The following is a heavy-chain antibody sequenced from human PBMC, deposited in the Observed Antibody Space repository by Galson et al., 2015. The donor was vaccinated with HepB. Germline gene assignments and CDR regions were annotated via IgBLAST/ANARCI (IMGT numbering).Heavy chain of an antibody. Sequence: SLRLSCAASGFTFSSYSMNWVRQAPGKGLEWVSSISSSSSYIYYADSVKGRFTISRDNAKNSLYLQMNSLRAEDTAVYYCAREGARYYDFWSGYLRGPWYFDLWGRGTLVTVSS. CDR3: AREGARYYDFWSGYLRGPWYFDL. CDR2: ISSSSSYI. J-gene: IGHJ2*01. D-gene: IGHD3-3*01. V-gene: IGHV3-21*01. CDR1: GFTFSSYS.